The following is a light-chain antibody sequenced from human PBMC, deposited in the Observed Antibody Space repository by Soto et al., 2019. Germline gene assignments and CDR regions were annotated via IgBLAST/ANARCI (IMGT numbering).Light chain of an antibody. V-gene: IGKV3-15*01. CDR1: QSVSSN. Sequence: EIVMTQSPSTLSVSPGERATLSCMASQSVSSNLAWYQQKPGQAPRLLIYGASTRATGIPARFSGSGSGTEFTLTISSLQSEDFAVYYCQQYNNWPRTFGQVSKVDI. CDR3: QQYNNWPRT. CDR2: GAS. J-gene: IGKJ1*01.